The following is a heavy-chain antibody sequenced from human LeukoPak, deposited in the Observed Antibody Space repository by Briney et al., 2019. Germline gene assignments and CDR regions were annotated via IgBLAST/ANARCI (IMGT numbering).Heavy chain of an antibody. CDR3: ATITGYGSGSYYSRPFDY. CDR1: GYTFTGYY. Sequence: ASVKVSCKASGYTFTGYYMHWVRQAPGQGLEWMGWINPNSGGTNYAQKFQGRVTITADKSTSTAYMELSSLRSEDTAAYYCATITGYGSGSYYSRPFDYWGQGTLVTVSS. J-gene: IGHJ4*02. V-gene: IGHV1-2*02. D-gene: IGHD3-10*01. CDR2: INPNSGGT.